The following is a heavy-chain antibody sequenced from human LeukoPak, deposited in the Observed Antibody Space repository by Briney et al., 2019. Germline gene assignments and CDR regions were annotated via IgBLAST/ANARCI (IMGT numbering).Heavy chain of an antibody. J-gene: IGHJ4*02. CDR1: GGSISSDSHY. CDR3: ARAPGYRPYSFHY. Sequence: TSETLSLTCTVSGGSISSDSHYWGWIHQPPGKGLEWIGTISYSGSAFYNPSLKSQVTISVDTSNNQCSLILTSVTAADTAVYYCARAPGYRPYSFHYWGQGTLVTVSS. D-gene: IGHD3-16*02. V-gene: IGHV4-39*01. CDR2: ISYSGSA.